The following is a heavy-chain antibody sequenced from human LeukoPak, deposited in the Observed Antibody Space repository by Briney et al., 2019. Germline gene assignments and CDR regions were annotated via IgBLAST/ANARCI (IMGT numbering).Heavy chain of an antibody. CDR1: GFTVSSKY. D-gene: IGHD3-10*01. V-gene: IGHV3-53*01. CDR3: ARSLRVRGVPDYMDV. CDR2: IYKNAIT. Sequence: GGSLRLSCAASGFTVSSKYMTWVRQAPGKGLEWVSVIYKNAITYHADTVKGRFTISRDDAKNMLYLQMNSLRADDTAVYYCARSLRVRGVPDYMDVWGKGTTVIISS. J-gene: IGHJ6*03.